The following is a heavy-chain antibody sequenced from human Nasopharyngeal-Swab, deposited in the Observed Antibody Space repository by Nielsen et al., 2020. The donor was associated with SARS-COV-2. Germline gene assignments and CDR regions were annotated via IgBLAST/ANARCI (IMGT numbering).Heavy chain of an antibody. V-gene: IGHV3-30*18. J-gene: IGHJ4*02. CDR3: AKQIVVPAAPYFDY. D-gene: IGHD2-2*01. CDR1: GFTFSSYG. Sequence: GSLRLSCAASGFTFSSYGMHWVRQAPGKGLEWVAVISYDGSNKYYADSVKGRFTISRDNSKNTLYLQMNSLRAEDTAVYYCAKQIVVPAAPYFDYWGQGTLVTVSS. CDR2: ISYDGSNK.